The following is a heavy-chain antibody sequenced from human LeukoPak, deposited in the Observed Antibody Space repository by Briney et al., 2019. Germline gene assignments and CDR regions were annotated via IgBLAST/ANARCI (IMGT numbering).Heavy chain of an antibody. CDR3: AKDKGWGYSAYDCYGMDV. D-gene: IGHD1-26*01. CDR2: ISGSGSST. CDR1: GFTFSSYA. J-gene: IGHJ6*02. V-gene: IGHV3-23*01. Sequence: PGGSRRLSCAASGFTFSSYAMSWVRQAPGKGLEWVSAISGSGSSTYYADSVRGRFTISRDNSKNTLYLQMNSLRAEDTAVYYCAKDKGWGYSAYDCYGMDVWGQGTTVTVSS.